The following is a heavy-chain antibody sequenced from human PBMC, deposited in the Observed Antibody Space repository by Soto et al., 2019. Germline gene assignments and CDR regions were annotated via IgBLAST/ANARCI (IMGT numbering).Heavy chain of an antibody. CDR3: ARVDYGDYEGIDY. J-gene: IGHJ4*02. D-gene: IGHD4-17*01. V-gene: IGHV1-18*01. Sequence: QGLERMGWISAYNGNTNYAQKLQGRVTMTTDTSTSTAYMELRSLRSDDTAVYYCARVDYGDYEGIDYWGQGTLVIVSS. CDR2: ISAYNGNT.